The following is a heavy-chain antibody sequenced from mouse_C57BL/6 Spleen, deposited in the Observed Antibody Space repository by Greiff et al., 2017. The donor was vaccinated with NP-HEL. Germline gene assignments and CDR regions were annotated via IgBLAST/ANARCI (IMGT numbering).Heavy chain of an antibody. Sequence: EVKLQESGEGLVKPGGSLKLSCAASGFTFSSYAMSWVRQTPEKRLEWVAYISSGGDYIYYADTVKGRFTISRDNARHTLYLQMSSLKSEDTAMYYCTRGGYYFDYWGQGTTLTVSS. CDR1: GFTFSSYA. CDR2: ISSGGDYI. CDR3: TRGGYYFDY. J-gene: IGHJ2*01. V-gene: IGHV5-9-1*02.